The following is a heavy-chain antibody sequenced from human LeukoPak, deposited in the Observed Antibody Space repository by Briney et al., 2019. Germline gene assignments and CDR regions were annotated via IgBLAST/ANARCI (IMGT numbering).Heavy chain of an antibody. J-gene: IGHJ4*02. CDR2: IYSGDDK. CDR1: GFSLSSSGGG. Sequence: SGPTLVNPTQTLTLTCTFSGFSLSSSGGGVGWIRQPPGKALEWLARIYSGDDKRYSPSLQSRLTVAWDTSENQVVLTMTNMDPVDTATYYSAHRLHAYGEYDFWGQGILVTVSS. V-gene: IGHV2-5*02. D-gene: IGHD2/OR15-2a*01. CDR3: AHRLHAYGEYDF.